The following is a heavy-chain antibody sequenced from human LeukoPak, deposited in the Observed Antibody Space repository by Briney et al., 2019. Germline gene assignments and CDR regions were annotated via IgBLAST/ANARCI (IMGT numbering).Heavy chain of an antibody. CDR3: ARSMVAAISHWFDP. J-gene: IGHJ5*02. CDR1: DFSFSNYA. V-gene: IGHV3-23*01. CDR2: VSNRGGST. Sequence: GGSLRLSCAASDFSFSNYAMSWVRQAPGKGLEWVSAVSNRGGSTYYADSVKGRFTISRDNSKNTLYLQMNSLRAEDTAVYYCARSMVAAISHWFDPWGQGTLVTVSS. D-gene: IGHD2-15*01.